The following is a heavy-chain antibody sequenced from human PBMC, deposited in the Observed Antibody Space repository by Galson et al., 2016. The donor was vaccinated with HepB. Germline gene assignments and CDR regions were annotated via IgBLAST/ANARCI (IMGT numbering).Heavy chain of an antibody. V-gene: IGHV3-23*01. J-gene: IGHJ4*02. D-gene: IGHD3-10*01. CDR2: ITVSGANT. CDR3: AKELMVRGIIIPSPLDH. Sequence: SLRLSCAASGFNFSSFAMTWVRQAPGKGLEWVSGITVSGANTFYADSVKGRFTLSRDESNNTGFLQMDSLTTEDTATYYCAKELMVRGIIIPSPLDHWGRGTRVTVSS. CDR1: GFNFSSFA.